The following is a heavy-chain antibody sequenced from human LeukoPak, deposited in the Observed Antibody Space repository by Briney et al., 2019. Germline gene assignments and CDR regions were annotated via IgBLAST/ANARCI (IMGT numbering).Heavy chain of an antibody. V-gene: IGHV3-23*01. CDR1: GFTFSSYA. Sequence: SGGSLRLSCAASGFTFSSYAMSWVRQAPGKGLEWVSGITGSGGSAYYADSVKGRFTISRDNSKNTLYLQMNSLRAEDTAVYSCAKFSPQDIVVVVAATGRDYWGQGTLVTVSS. CDR2: ITGSGGSA. D-gene: IGHD2-15*01. CDR3: AKFSPQDIVVVVAATGRDY. J-gene: IGHJ4*02.